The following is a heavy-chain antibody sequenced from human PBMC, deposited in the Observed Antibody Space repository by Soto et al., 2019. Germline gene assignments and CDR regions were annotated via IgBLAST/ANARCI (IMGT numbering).Heavy chain of an antibody. CDR1: GFTFDDYA. J-gene: IGHJ6*03. Sequence: GGPLRLSCAASGFTFDDYAMHWVRQAPGKGLEWVSLIGESGTPTYYADSVKGRFTISRDNSGNTLFLEMYSLRAEDTAVYYCARGPYPAYMDVWGKGTTVTVSS. V-gene: IGHV3-23*01. CDR3: ARGPYPAYMDV. CDR2: IGESGTPT.